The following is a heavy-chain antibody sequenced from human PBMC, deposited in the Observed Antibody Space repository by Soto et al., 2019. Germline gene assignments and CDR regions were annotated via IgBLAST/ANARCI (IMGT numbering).Heavy chain of an antibody. CDR2: IIPIFGTA. V-gene: IGHV1-69*13. Sequence: GASVKVSCKASGGTFSSYAISWVRQAPGQGLEWMGGIIPIFGTANYAQKFQGRVTITADESTSTAYMELSSLRSEDTAVYYCARVDRVTIFSGPWGQGTLVTVSS. CDR1: GGTFSSYA. CDR3: ARVDRVTIFSGP. J-gene: IGHJ5*02. D-gene: IGHD3-9*01.